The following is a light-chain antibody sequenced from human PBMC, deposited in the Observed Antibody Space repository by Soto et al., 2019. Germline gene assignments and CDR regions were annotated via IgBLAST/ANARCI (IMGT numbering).Light chain of an antibody. CDR2: WAS. CDR1: QSVLYNSNNKNY. CDR3: QQYYSTPYT. Sequence: DIVMTQYPDSLALSLGERATINCKSSQSVLYNSNNKNYLTWYQQKPGQPPKLLISWASTRESGVPDRFSGSGSGTDVTLTISSLRAEDVAVYYCQQYYSTPYTFGQGTKLEIK. V-gene: IGKV4-1*01. J-gene: IGKJ2*01.